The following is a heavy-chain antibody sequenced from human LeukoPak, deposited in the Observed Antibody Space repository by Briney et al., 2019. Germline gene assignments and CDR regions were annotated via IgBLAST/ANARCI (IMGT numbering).Heavy chain of an antibody. D-gene: IGHD3-16*01. CDR2: IYYSGST. CDR1: GGSISSSSYY. CDR3: ARVGDDG. J-gene: IGHJ4*02. V-gene: IGHV4-39*07. Sequence: SETLSLTCTVSGGSISSSSYYWGWIRQPPGKGLEWIGSIYYSGSTYYNPSLKSRVTISVDTSKNQFSLKLSSVTAADTAVYYCARVGDDGWGQGTLVTVSS.